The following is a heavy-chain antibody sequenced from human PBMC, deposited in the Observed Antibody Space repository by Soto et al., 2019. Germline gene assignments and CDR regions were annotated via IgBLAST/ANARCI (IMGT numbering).Heavy chain of an antibody. CDR3: ARRGSWYAYY. CDR2: INHSGST. V-gene: IGHV4-34*01. CDR1: GGSFSGYY. Sequence: QVQLQQWGAGLLKPSETLSLTCAVYGGSFSGYYWSWIRQHPGKGREWIGGINHSGSTNYNPSLQSRVTISVDTSKNQFPLTLSSVTAADTAVYYCARRGSWYAYYWGQGTLVTVSS. J-gene: IGHJ4*02. D-gene: IGHD6-13*01.